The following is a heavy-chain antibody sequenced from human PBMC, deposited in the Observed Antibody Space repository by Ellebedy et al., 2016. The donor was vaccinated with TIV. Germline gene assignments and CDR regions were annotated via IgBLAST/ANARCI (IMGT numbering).Heavy chain of an antibody. CDR3: ARDTGFSGNSDAFDI. Sequence: GESLKISCAASGFTFSSYGMHWVRQAPGKGLEWVAVIWYDGSNKYYADSVKGRFTISRDNSKNTLYLQMNSLRAEDTAVYYCARDTGFSGNSDAFDIWGQGTMVTVSS. CDR1: GFTFSSYG. V-gene: IGHV3-33*01. CDR2: IWYDGSNK. D-gene: IGHD3-10*01. J-gene: IGHJ3*02.